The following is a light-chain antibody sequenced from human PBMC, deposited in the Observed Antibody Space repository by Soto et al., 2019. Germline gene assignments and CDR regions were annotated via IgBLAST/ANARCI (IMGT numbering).Light chain of an antibody. CDR1: QSVRSS. V-gene: IGKV3-15*01. Sequence: EIVITQTPATLFVSPGDRATLSCRASQSVRSSLAWYQHKHGQAPRLLIYGASTRATGIPARFSGSGSGTEFTLTISSLQSEDFAVYYCQPYNNWPLLTFGGGTKVEIK. J-gene: IGKJ4*01. CDR3: QPYNNWPLLT. CDR2: GAS.